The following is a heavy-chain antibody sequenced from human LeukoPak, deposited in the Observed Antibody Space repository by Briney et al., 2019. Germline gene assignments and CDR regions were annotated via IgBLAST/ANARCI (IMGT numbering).Heavy chain of an antibody. V-gene: IGHV4-30-4*01. J-gene: IGHJ3*02. CDR1: GGSICSGDYY. Sequence: PSETLSLTCTVSGGSICSGDYYWSWIRQPPGKGLEWIGYIYYSGSTYYNPSLKSRVTISVDTSKNQFSLKLSSVTAADTAVYYCARDEGLHAFDIWGQGTMVTVSS. CDR3: ARDEGLHAFDI. CDR2: IYYSGST.